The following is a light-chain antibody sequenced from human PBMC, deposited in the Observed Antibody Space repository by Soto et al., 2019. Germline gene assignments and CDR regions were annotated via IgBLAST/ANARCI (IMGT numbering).Light chain of an antibody. J-gene: IGLJ2*01. CDR1: DSNIGSNS. CDR3: ATWDDGLSGVL. Sequence: QSVLTQPPSASGNPGQRVSITCSGSDSNIGSNSVHWYQQVPGMALKLLVYKSDQRPSGVPDRFSGSKSVTSASLAISGLRAEDEAEYYCATWDDGLSGVLFGGGTKVTVL. CDR2: KSD. V-gene: IGLV1-47*01.